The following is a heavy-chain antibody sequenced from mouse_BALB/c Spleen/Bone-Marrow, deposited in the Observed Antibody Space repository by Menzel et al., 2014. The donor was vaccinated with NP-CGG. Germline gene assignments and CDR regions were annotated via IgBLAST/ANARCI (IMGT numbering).Heavy chain of an antibody. Sequence: EVMLVESGGGLVKPGGSLKLSCAASGFTFSDYYMYWVRQTPEKRLEWVAAISDGGSYTFYPDSVKGRFTISRDNAENNLYLQMSSLKSEDTAMYYCARDGDYTYAWFAYWGQGTLVTVSA. CDR1: GFTFSDYY. CDR2: ISDGGSYT. D-gene: IGHD2-14*01. CDR3: ARDGDYTYAWFAY. J-gene: IGHJ3*01. V-gene: IGHV5-4*02.